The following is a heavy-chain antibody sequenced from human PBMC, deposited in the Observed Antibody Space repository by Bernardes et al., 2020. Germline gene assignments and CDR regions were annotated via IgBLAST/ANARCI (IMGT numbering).Heavy chain of an antibody. J-gene: IGHJ4*02. CDR3: ARVKRDDYKTYYFDY. Sequence: GGSLRLSCAVSGLTFSNSWMTWVRQAPGKGLEWVANIKQDGSEKYYVDSVKGRFTISRDNAKSSLFLQMNSLRAEDTAVYYCARVKRDDYKTYYFDYWGQGTLVTVSS. V-gene: IGHV3-7*01. CDR1: GLTFSNSW. D-gene: IGHD3-16*01. CDR2: IKQDGSEK.